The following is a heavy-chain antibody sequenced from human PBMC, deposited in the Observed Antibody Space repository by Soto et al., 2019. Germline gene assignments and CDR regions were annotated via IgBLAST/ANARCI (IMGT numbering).Heavy chain of an antibody. Sequence: EVQLLESGGGLVQPGGSLRLSCAASGFTFSSYAMSWVRQAPGKGLEWVSAISGSGGSTYYADSVKGRFTISRDNSKNTLYLQMNSLRAEDTAVYYCAKGTTRVPDYYYYMAVWGKGTTVTVSS. CDR2: ISGSGGST. CDR3: AKGTTRVPDYYYYMAV. D-gene: IGHD1-26*01. V-gene: IGHV3-23*01. CDR1: GFTFSSYA. J-gene: IGHJ6*03.